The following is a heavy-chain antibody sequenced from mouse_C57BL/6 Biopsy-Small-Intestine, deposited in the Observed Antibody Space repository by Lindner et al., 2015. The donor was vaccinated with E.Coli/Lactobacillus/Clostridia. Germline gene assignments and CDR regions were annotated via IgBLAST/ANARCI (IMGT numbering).Heavy chain of an antibody. Sequence: VQLQESGPGLAKPSQTLSLTCSVSGYSITRDYWNWIRKFPGNKLEYMGYINYSGNTNYNPSLKSRISITRDTSKNQFSLQLKSVTPEDTATYYCARSGTYYSYDEGLDYWGQGTTLTVSS. V-gene: IGHV3-8*01. J-gene: IGHJ2*01. D-gene: IGHD2-12*01. CDR1: GYSITRDY. CDR3: ARSGTYYSYDEGLDY. CDR2: INYSGNT.